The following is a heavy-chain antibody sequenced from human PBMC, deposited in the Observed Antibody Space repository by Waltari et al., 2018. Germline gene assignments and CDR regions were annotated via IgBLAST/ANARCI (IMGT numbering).Heavy chain of an antibody. CDR2: IKQDGSEK. D-gene: IGHD3-16*01. Sequence: EVHLVESGGGLVQPGGSLGLSCAASGFTFSSNGVSWVRQGPRKGPEWVASIKQDGSEKYYVDSVKGRFTISRDNARGSLYLQMNSLRADDTAIYYCARAYDWGQGTLVTVSS. CDR3: ARAYD. V-gene: IGHV3-7*01. J-gene: IGHJ4*02. CDR1: GFTFSSNG.